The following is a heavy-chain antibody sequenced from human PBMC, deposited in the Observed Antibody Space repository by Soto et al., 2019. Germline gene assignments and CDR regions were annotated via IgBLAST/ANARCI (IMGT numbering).Heavy chain of an antibody. Sequence: SETLSLTCAVYGGSSSGYYWSWIRQPPGKGLEWIGEINHSGSTNYNPSLESRVSVSVDTSKNQFSLKVSAVTAADTAVYYCASSQKGYNWNYFDHWGQGTLVTVSS. CDR1: GGSSSGYY. J-gene: IGHJ4*02. CDR2: INHSGST. D-gene: IGHD1-20*01. CDR3: ASSQKGYNWNYFDH. V-gene: IGHV4-34*01.